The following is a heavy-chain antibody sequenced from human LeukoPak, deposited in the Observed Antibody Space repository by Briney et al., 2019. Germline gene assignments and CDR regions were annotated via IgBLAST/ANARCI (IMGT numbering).Heavy chain of an antibody. J-gene: IGHJ6*03. CDR2: VFYSGST. CDR3: ARGRVQLERRLHYYYMDV. V-gene: IGHV4-39*07. Sequence: SETLSLTCTVSGGSISSRSYHWGWIRQPPGKGLEWIGSVFYSGSTYYNPSLKSRVTISVDTSKNQFSLKLSSVTAADTAVYYCARGRVQLERRLHYYYMDVWGKGTTVTVSS. CDR1: GGSISSRSYH. D-gene: IGHD1-1*01.